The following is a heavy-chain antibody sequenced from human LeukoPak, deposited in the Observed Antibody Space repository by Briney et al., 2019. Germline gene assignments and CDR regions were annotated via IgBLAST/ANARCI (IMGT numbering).Heavy chain of an antibody. Sequence: PGGSLRLSCAASGFTFGSYAMSWVRQAPGKGLEWVSAISGSGGSIYYADSVKGRFTISRDNSKNTLYLQMNSLRAEDTAVYYCAKDHSITISGVVTPGAWGQGTLVTVSS. CDR3: AKDHSITISGVVTPGA. V-gene: IGHV3-23*01. CDR1: GFTFGSYA. D-gene: IGHD3-3*01. J-gene: IGHJ4*02. CDR2: ISGSGGSI.